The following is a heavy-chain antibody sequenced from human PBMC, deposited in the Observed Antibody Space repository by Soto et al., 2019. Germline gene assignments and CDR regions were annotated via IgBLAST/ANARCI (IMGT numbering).Heavy chain of an antibody. CDR2: INPSGGST. V-gene: IGHV1-46*01. CDR1: GYTFTSYY. J-gene: IGHJ4*02. CDR3: ARGVFLTGYLRFRDFDY. D-gene: IGHD3-9*01. Sequence: ASVKVSCKASGYTFTSYYMHWVRQAPGQGLEWMGIINPSGGSTSYAQKFQGRVTMTRDTSTSTVYMELSSLRSEDTAVYYCARGVFLTGYLRFRDFDYWGQGTLVTVSS.